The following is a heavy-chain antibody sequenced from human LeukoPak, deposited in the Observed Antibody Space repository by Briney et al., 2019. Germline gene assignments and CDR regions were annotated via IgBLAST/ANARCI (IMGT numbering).Heavy chain of an antibody. V-gene: IGHV3-23*01. CDR1: GFTLSNYG. Sequence: PGGSLRLSCAASGFTLSNYGMVWVRQAPGKGLEWVSAITGSRGRTYYADSVKGRFTISRDNYKNILYLQMNNLRGEDTAVYYCGKDPNDDYLGAFQFQRWGQGTLVTVSS. CDR2: ITGSRGRT. CDR3: GKDPNDDYLGAFQFQR. D-gene: IGHD1-1*01. J-gene: IGHJ1*01.